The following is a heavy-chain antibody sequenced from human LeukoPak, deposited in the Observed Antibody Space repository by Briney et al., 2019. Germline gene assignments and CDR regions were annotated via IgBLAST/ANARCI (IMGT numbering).Heavy chain of an antibody. V-gene: IGHV6-1*01. D-gene: IGHD5-18*01. CDR1: GDIVSSNSAA. Sequence: SQTLSLTCALSGDIVSSNSAAWHWIRQSPSRGLEWLVRTYYRSKWYNDYAVSVKSRITINPDTSKNQFSLQLNSVTPEDTAVYYCARARGYSYAVDYWGQGALVTVSS. J-gene: IGHJ4*02. CDR3: ARARGYSYAVDY. CDR2: TYYRSKWYN.